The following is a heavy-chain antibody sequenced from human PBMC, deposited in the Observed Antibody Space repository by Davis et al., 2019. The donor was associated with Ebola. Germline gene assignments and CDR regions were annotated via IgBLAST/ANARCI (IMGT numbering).Heavy chain of an antibody. CDR2: IYTSGST. CDR1: GGSISSYY. V-gene: IGHV4-4*07. J-gene: IGHJ4*02. D-gene: IGHD3-10*01. Sequence: PSETLSLTCTVSGGSISSYYWSWIRQPAGKGLEWIGRIYTSGSTNYNPSLKSRVTMSVDTSKNQFSLKLSSVTAADTAVYYCARDAVFDYYGSGSYYDYFDYWGQGTLVTVSS. CDR3: ARDAVFDYYGSGSYYDYFDY.